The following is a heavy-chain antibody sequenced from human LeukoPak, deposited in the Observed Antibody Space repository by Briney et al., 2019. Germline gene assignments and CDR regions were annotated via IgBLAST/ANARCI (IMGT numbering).Heavy chain of an antibody. CDR2: ISAYNGNT. J-gene: IGHJ4*02. Sequence: ASVKVSCKASGYTFTSYGISWVRQAPGQGLEWMGWISAYNGNTNYAQKLQGRVTMTTDTSTSTAYMELRSLRSDDTAVYYCARGLGRWDTMIVVVYFDYWGQGTLVTVSS. CDR3: ARGLGRWDTMIVVVYFDY. D-gene: IGHD3-22*01. CDR1: GYTFTSYG. V-gene: IGHV1-18*01.